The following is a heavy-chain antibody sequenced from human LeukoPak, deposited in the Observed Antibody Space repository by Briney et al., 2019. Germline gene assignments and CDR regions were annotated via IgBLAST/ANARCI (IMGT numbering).Heavy chain of an antibody. CDR3: ARDLVWSGLGGSSTSCLGY. CDR1: GYTFTSYG. CDR2: ISAYNGNT. J-gene: IGHJ4*02. Sequence: ASVKVSCKASGYTFTSYGISWVRQAPGQGLEWMGWISAYNGNTNYAQKLQGRVTMTTDTSTSTAYMELRSLRSDDTAVYYCARDLVWSGLGGSSTSCLGYWGQGTLVTVSS. D-gene: IGHD2-2*01. V-gene: IGHV1-18*01.